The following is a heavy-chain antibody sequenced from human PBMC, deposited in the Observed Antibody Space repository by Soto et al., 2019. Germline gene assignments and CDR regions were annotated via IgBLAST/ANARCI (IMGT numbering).Heavy chain of an antibody. CDR1: GGTFSSYA. CDR2: IIPIFGTA. CDR3: ARPRVRPLVPGVPWSYYYGMDV. D-gene: IGHD3-10*01. Sequence: VASVKVSCKASGGTFSSYAISWVRQAPGQGLEWMGGIIPIFGTANYAQKFQGRVTITADESTSTAYMELSSLRSEDTAVYYCARPRVRPLVPGVPWSYYYGMDVWGQGTTVTVSS. V-gene: IGHV1-69*13. J-gene: IGHJ6*02.